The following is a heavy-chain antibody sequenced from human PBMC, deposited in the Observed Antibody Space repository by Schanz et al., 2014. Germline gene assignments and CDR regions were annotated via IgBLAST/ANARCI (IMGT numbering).Heavy chain of an antibody. J-gene: IGHJ3*02. CDR1: GFTFSKYG. CDR2: IRYDGSNK. Sequence: QAQLVESGGGVVQPGRSLRLSCAASGFTFSKYGMHWVRQAPGKGLEWVAFIRYDGSNKYYADSVQGRFTLSKDFSKDTLYLQLTSLRPEDTAVYYCARLATSKSRLGDAVDIWGQGTMVSVSS. D-gene: IGHD6-6*01. CDR3: ARLATSKSRLGDAVDI. V-gene: IGHV3-30*02.